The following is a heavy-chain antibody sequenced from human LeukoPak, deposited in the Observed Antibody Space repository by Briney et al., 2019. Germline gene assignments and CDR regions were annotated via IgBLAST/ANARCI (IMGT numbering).Heavy chain of an antibody. Sequence: GGSLRLSCAASRFTFTSYAMTWVRQAPGKGLEWVSALSGSGGSTYYADSVKGRFTISRDNSKNTLYLQMNSLRADDTAVYYCAKRSGSYGPFDYWGQGILVTVSS. J-gene: IGHJ4*02. CDR2: LSGSGGST. V-gene: IGHV3-23*01. CDR1: RFTFTSYA. CDR3: AKRSGSYGPFDY. D-gene: IGHD3-10*01.